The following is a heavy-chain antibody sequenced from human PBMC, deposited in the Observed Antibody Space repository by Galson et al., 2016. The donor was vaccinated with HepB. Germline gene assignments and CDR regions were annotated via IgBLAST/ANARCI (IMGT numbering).Heavy chain of an antibody. J-gene: IGHJ4*02. D-gene: IGHD6-19*01. V-gene: IGHV5-51*01. Sequence: QSGAEVKKPGESLKISCKGSGYSFTNYWIGWVRQMPGKGLEWMGIVSPGDSDTRYSPSFQGQVTLSADKTFTTAYLQWSTLKASDTAMYYCARVMSLPEGSGWYFDYWGQGTLVAVSS. CDR2: VSPGDSDT. CDR1: GYSFTNYW. CDR3: ARVMSLPEGSGWYFDY.